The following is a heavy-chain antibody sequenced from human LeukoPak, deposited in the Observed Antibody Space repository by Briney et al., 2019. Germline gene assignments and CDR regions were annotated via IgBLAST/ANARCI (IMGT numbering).Heavy chain of an antibody. J-gene: IGHJ3*02. V-gene: IGHV1-69*04. D-gene: IGHD2-21*02. CDR1: GGTFSSYA. CDR2: IIPILGIA. CDR3: ARVFYCSGDCYPQFTPSDAFDI. Sequence: ASVKVSCKASGGTFSSYAISWVRQAPGQGLEWMGRIIPILGIANYAQKFQVRGRITADKSTSTAYMDLSSLRSDDTAVYYCARVFYCSGDCYPQFTPSDAFDIWGQGTLVTVSS.